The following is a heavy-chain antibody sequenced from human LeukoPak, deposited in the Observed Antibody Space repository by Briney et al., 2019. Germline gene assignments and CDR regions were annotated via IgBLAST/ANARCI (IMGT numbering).Heavy chain of an antibody. V-gene: IGHV4-34*01. J-gene: IGHJ3*02. CDR3: ARGRVSSGWYGDAFDI. CDR1: GGSFRGYY. D-gene: IGHD6-13*01. CDR2: INHSGST. Sequence: SETLSLTCAVYGGSFRGYYWSWIRQPPGKGLEWIGEINHSGSTNYNPSLKSRVTISVDTSKNQFSLKLSSVTAADTAVYYCARGRVSSGWYGDAFDIWGQGTMVTVSS.